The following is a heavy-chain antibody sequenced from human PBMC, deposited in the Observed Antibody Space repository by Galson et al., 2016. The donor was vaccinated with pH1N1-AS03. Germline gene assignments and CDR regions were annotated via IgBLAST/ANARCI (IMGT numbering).Heavy chain of an antibody. V-gene: IGHV5-51*01. CDR2: IFPGDSDT. CDR1: GYSFNSYW. Sequence: QSGAEVKKPGESLKISCKGSGYSFNSYWIGWVRQMSGKDLEWMGMIFPGDSDTRYGPSFQGQVTISADSRTAYLQWSSLKASDTAMYYCVRQFDVLTGFFDYWGQGALVTVSS. CDR3: VRQFDVLTGFFDY. J-gene: IGHJ4*02. D-gene: IGHD3-9*01.